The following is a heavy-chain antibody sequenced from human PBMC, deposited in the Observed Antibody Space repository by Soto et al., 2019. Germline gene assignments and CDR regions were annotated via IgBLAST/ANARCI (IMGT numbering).Heavy chain of an antibody. V-gene: IGHV3-11*05. CDR1: GFTFRDYY. J-gene: IGHJ6*02. Sequence: QVQLVESGGGLVRPGGSLRLSCEASGFTFRDYYMTWFRQAPGKGLEWLSYIDSSTKYTNYADSVKGRFTISRDNAKNSRYLQMNSLRADDTAVYYCAREYYYTMDDWGQGTMVTVSS. CDR2: IDSSTKYT. CDR3: AREYYYTMDD.